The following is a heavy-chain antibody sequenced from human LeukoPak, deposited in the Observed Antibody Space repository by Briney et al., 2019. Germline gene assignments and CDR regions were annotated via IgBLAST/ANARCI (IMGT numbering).Heavy chain of an antibody. CDR3: AKGSLVLAAVSAFDI. CDR1: GFTFDDYA. J-gene: IGHJ3*02. CDR2: ISWNSGSI. D-gene: IGHD6-13*01. V-gene: IGHV3-9*01. Sequence: GGSLRLSCAASGFTFDDYAMHWVRQAPGKGLEWVSGISWNSGSIGYADSVKGRFTISRDNAKNPLYLQMNSLRAEDTALYYCAKGSLVLAAVSAFDIWGQGTMVTVSS.